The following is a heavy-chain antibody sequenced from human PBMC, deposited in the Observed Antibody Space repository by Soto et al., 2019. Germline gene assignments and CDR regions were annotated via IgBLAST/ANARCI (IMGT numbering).Heavy chain of an antibody. V-gene: IGHV4-34*01. CDR3: ATFRHDFWTGYSYNWFDP. J-gene: IGHJ5*02. D-gene: IGHD3-3*01. Sequence: PSETLSLPCAVYGGSFSGYYWSWIRQPPGKGLEWIGEINRGGSTNYNPSLMIRFSISVDTSNNQFSLKLISVSAADMAVFYSATFRHDFWTGYSYNWFDPWGQGTLVIFSS. CDR1: GGSFSGYY. CDR2: INRGGST.